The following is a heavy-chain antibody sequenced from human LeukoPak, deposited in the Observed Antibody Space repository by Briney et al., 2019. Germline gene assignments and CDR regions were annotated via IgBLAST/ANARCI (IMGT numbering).Heavy chain of an antibody. J-gene: IGHJ5*02. CDR1: GGSLSSYY. CDR3: AAYSGYALDWFDP. Sequence: PSETLSLTCTVSGGSLSSYYWSWVRQPPGKELEWMGHIYYSGRTNYKHSLKSRVTISLDTSNNQFSLKLSSVTAADTAVYYCAAYSGYALDWFDPWGQGTLVTVSS. D-gene: IGHD5-12*01. CDR2: IYYSGRT. V-gene: IGHV4-59*01.